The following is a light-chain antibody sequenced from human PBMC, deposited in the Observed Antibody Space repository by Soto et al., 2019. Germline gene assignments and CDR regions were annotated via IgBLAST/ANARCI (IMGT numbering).Light chain of an antibody. CDR3: QQRGNWPPIT. J-gene: IGKJ5*01. CDR1: QSIGSY. CDR2: DAS. V-gene: IGKV3-11*01. Sequence: EIVLTQSPATLSLSPGESATLSCRASQSIGSYLAWYQQRPGQAPRLLIYDASNRATGVPARFSGSGSGTDVTLSINSLEPEDFAVYYCQQRGNWPPITLGQGTRLEI.